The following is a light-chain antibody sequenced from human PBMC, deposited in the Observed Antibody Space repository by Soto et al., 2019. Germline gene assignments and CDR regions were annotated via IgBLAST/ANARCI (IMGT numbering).Light chain of an antibody. CDR1: SSDVGGYNY. Sequence: QSALTQPPSASGSPGQPVTISCTGTSSDVGGYNYVSWYQQHPGKVPKLMIYEVTKRPSGVPGRFSGSKSGNTASVTVSGLQAEDEADYYCCSYAGSNILVFGGGTKLTVL. CDR2: EVT. J-gene: IGLJ3*02. CDR3: CSYAGSNILV. V-gene: IGLV2-8*01.